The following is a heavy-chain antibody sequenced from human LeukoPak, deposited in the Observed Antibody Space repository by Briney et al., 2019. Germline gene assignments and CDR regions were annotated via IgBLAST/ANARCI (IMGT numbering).Heavy chain of an antibody. CDR3: ARDRAALRYFERGGPDY. V-gene: IGHV3-7*03. Sequence: PGGSLRLSCAASGFTFSSYWMSWVRQAPGKGLEWVANIKQDGSEKYYVDSVKGRFTISRDNAKNSPYLQMNSLRSEDTAVYYCARDRAALRYFERGGPDYWGQGTLVTVSS. CDR2: IKQDGSEK. CDR1: GFTFSSYW. D-gene: IGHD3-9*01. J-gene: IGHJ4*02.